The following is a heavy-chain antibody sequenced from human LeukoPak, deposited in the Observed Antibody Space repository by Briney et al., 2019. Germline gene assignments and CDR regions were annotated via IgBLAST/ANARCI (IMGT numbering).Heavy chain of an antibody. D-gene: IGHD3-22*01. CDR3: AAENDYYDSSGYYPYYFDY. CDR1: GFTFTSSA. Sequence: GTSVKVSCKASGFTFTSSAMQWVRQARGQRLEWIGWIVVGSGNTNYAQKFQERVTITRDMSTSTAYMELSSLRSEDTAVYYCAAENDYYDSSGYYPYYFDYWGQGTRVTVSS. J-gene: IGHJ4*02. CDR2: IVVGSGNT. V-gene: IGHV1-58*02.